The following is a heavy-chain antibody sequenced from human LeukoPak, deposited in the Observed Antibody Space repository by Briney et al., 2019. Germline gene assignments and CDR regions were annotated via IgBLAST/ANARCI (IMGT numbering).Heavy chain of an antibody. CDR1: GFTFDDYA. CDR2: ISGDGGST. J-gene: IGHJ4*02. D-gene: IGHD3-3*01. V-gene: IGHV3-43*02. Sequence: PGGSLRLSCAASGFTFDDYAMHWVRQAPGKGLEWVSLISGDGGSTYYADSVKGRFTTSRDNSKNSLYLQMNNLRTEDTALYYCAKDAHSYYDFWSGSCDYWGQGTLVTVSS. CDR3: AKDAHSYYDFWSGSCDY.